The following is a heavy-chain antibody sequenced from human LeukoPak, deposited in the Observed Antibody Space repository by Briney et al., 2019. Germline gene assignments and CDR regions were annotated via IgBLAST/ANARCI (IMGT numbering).Heavy chain of an antibody. CDR3: ATTIAVAGNVAFDI. V-gene: IGHV1-69*05. CDR2: IIPIFGTA. Sequence: SVKVSCKASGYTFTGYYMHWVRQAPGQGLEWMGGIIPIFGTANYAQKFQGRVTITTDESTSTAYMELSSLRSEDTAVYYCATTIAVAGNVAFDIWGQGTMVTVSS. J-gene: IGHJ3*02. CDR1: GYTFTGYY. D-gene: IGHD6-19*01.